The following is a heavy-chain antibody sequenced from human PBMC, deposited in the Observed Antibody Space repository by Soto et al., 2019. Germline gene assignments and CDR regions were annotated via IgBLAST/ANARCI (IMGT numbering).Heavy chain of an antibody. Sequence: QVHLEQSGAEVKKPGSSVKVSCKASGGTFTSSAISWVRQASGQGLEWMGGIMPVFRTPDYAQKFQGRVTVSADESTSTAYMELSGLTSDDTAVYYCARDKDRPQLGGNYYYILDVWGQGTTVTVSS. J-gene: IGHJ6*02. CDR2: IMPVFRTP. V-gene: IGHV1-69*12. D-gene: IGHD3-3*02. CDR3: ARDKDRPQLGGNYYYILDV. CDR1: GGTFTSSA.